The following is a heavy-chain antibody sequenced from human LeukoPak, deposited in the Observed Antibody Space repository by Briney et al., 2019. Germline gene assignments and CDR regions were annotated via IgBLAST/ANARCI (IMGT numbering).Heavy chain of an antibody. D-gene: IGHD3-9*01. CDR2: ISPRNGNT. J-gene: IGHJ4*02. V-gene: IGHV1-18*01. Sequence: ASVKVSCKTSGYTFTMYGVSWVRQAPGRGLQWLGWISPRNGNTAYAQDLPGRVTMTTDTSTTTAYLELRSLRSDDTAIYYCARDLNYVTLGYNILADVGYYFDYWGQGSLVTVSS. CDR3: ARDLNYVTLGYNILADVGYYFDY. CDR1: GYTFTMYG.